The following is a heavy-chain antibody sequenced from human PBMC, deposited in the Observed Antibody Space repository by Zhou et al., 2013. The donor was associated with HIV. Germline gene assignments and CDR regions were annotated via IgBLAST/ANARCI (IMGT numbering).Heavy chain of an antibody. J-gene: IGHJ5*02. Sequence: QVQLVQSGAEVKKPGSSVKVSCKASGGTFRSHGISWVRQAPGQGLEWMGGIIPIFGTSDYARKFQGRVTITTDESTSTAYMELRSLKSEDTAIYYCARDGTYYYGSGSSLGFDPWGQGTLVTVSS. CDR2: IIPIFGTS. CDR1: GGTFRSHG. V-gene: IGHV1-69*05. D-gene: IGHD3-10*01. CDR3: ARDGTYYYGSGSSLGFDP.